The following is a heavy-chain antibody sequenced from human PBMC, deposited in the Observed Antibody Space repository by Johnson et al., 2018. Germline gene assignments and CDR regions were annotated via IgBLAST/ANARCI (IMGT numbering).Heavy chain of an antibody. D-gene: IGHD3-9*01. V-gene: IGHV3-15*07. CDR3: TTAGLTGGIFQH. CDR1: GFTFSGSL. Sequence: VQLVQSGGGVVQXGKSLGLSCAASGFTFSGSLMHWVRQAPGKGLEWVGRIKSKTDGGTKDNAAPVKGRFTIPRDDSKNTLYLQMNSLKTEDTAVYYCTTAGLTGGIFQHWGQGTLVTVSS. J-gene: IGHJ1*01. CDR2: IKSKTDGGTK.